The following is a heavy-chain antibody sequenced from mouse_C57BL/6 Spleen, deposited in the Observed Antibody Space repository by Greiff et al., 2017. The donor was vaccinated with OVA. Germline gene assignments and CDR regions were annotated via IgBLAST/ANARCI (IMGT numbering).Heavy chain of an antibody. Sequence: EVQLQQSGPELVKPGASVKISCKASGYTFTDYYMNWVKQSHGKSLEWIGDINPNNGGTSYNQKFKGKATLTVDKSSSTAYMALRSLTSEDSAVYYCAREEDYYGMDYWGQGTSVTVSS. CDR3: AREEDYYGMDY. V-gene: IGHV1-26*01. CDR2: INPNNGGT. CDR1: GYTFTDYY. J-gene: IGHJ4*01.